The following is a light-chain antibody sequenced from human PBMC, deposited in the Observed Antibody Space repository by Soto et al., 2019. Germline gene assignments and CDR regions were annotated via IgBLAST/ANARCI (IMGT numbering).Light chain of an antibody. CDR3: MQSLQAPPFT. CDR1: QSLLHSNGYNY. V-gene: IGKV2-28*01. J-gene: IGKJ2*01. Sequence: DTVVSQSPLSLPVSPGEPASISCRSSQSLLHSNGYNYLEWYVQKPGQSPQLLVYLGSTRASGVPDRFSGSGSGTDFTLKISRVEAEDVGVYYCMQSLQAPPFTLGQGTKLEI. CDR2: LGS.